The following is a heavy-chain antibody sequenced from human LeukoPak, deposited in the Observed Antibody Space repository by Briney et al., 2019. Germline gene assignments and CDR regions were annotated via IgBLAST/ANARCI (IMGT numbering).Heavy chain of an antibody. J-gene: IGHJ6*02. CDR2: ISPNNNDT. CDR3: ARGAHFGVVPAAMDEGYGMDV. Sequence: GASVNVSCKASGYTFSSHGISWVRQAPGQGLEWMGWISPNNNDTDYAQKVQGRVTMTTDTSTSTAYMELRSLRSDDTAVYYCARGAHFGVVPAAMDEGYGMDVWGQGTTVTVSS. D-gene: IGHD2-2*01. CDR1: GYTFSSHG. V-gene: IGHV1-18*04.